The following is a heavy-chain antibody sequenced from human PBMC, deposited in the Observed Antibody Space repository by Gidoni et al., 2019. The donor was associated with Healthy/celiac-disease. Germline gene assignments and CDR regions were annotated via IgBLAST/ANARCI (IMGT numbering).Heavy chain of an antibody. V-gene: IGHV3-13*01. CDR1: GFTFSSYD. D-gene: IGHD6-19*01. CDR2: IGAAGDT. CDR3: ARGGLPVTGTANFDY. J-gene: IGHJ4*02. Sequence: EVQLVESGGGLVQPGGALRLSWAASGFTFSSYDMHWVRQAPGKPLEWVSAIGAAGDTFYPGSVKGRFTISRESAKNSLYLQMNSLRADDTAVYYCARGGLPVTGTANFDYWGQGTLVTVSS.